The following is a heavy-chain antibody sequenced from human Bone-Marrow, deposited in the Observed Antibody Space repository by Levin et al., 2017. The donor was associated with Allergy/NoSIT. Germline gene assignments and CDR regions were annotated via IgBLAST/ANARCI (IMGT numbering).Heavy chain of an antibody. CDR1: GGTFSSYA. CDR2: IIPIFGTA. V-gene: IGHV1-69*01. J-gene: IGHJ3*02. CDR3: ARETFYSGYDYDAFDI. D-gene: IGHD5-12*01. Sequence: KISCKASGGTFSSYAISWVRQAPGQGLEWMGGIIPIFGTANYAQKFQGRVTITADESTSTAYMELSSLRSEDTAVYYCARETFYSGYDYDAFDIWGQGTMVTVSS.